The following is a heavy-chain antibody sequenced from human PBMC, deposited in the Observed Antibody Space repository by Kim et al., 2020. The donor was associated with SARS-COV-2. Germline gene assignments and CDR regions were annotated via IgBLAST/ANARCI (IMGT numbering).Heavy chain of an antibody. Sequence: GGSLRLSCAASGFTFSSYAMSWVRQAPGKGLEWVSAISGSGGSTYYADSEKGRSITSRDNSKNTLNLQMNSLRAEDTAVYYCAKDSAITIFGVAPIYYYGMDGWGQGTTVTVSS. CDR1: GFTFSSYA. V-gene: IGHV3-23*01. CDR3: AKDSAITIFGVAPIYYYGMDG. CDR2: ISGSGGST. J-gene: IGHJ6*02. D-gene: IGHD3-3*01.